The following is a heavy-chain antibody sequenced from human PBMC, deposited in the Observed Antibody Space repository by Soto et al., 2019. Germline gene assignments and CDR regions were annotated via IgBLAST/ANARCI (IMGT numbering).Heavy chain of an antibody. V-gene: IGHV1-69*02. CDR3: ARVEGIAVAGPDY. J-gene: IGHJ4*02. CDR1: GGTFSSYT. CDR2: IIPILGIA. D-gene: IGHD6-19*01. Sequence: SVKVSCKASGGTFSSYTISWVRQAPGQGLEWMGRIIPILGIANYAQKFQGRVTITADKSTSTAYMELSSLRSEDTAVYYCARVEGIAVAGPDYWGQGTLVTVSS.